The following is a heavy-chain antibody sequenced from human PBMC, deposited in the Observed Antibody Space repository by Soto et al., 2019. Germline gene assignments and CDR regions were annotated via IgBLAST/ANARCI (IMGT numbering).Heavy chain of an antibody. V-gene: IGHV1-24*01. D-gene: IGHD5-18*01. CDR2: FDPEDGET. CDR1: GYTLTELS. CDR3: ATEGSIQLWSPFDY. J-gene: IGHJ4*02. Sequence: ASVKVSCKVSGYTLTELSMHCVRQAPGKGLEWMGSFDPEDGETIYAQKFQGRVTMTEDTSTDTAYMELSSLRSEDTAVYYCATEGSIQLWSPFDYWGQGTLVTVSS.